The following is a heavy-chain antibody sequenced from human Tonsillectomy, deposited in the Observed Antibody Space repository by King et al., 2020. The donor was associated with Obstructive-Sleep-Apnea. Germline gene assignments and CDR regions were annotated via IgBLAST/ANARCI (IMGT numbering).Heavy chain of an antibody. D-gene: IGHD3-22*01. V-gene: IGHV3-11*01. J-gene: IGHJ4*02. Sequence: VQLVQSGGGLVKPGGSLRLSCAASGFTFSDYYMTWIRQAPGKGLEWVSYISSSGRMKYYADSVKGRFSISRDNAKKSLYLQMNSLRAEDTAVYYCASSSGYFDYWGQGTLVTVSS. CDR2: ISSSGRMK. CDR1: GFTFSDYY. CDR3: ASSSGYFDY.